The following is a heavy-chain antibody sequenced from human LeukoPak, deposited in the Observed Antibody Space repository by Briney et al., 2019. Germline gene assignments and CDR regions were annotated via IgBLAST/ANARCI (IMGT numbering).Heavy chain of an antibody. V-gene: IGHV1-18*01. CDR1: GYTFTSYG. CDR2: ISAYNGNT. CDR3: ARGRSSWYGPGNWFDP. D-gene: IGHD6-13*01. J-gene: IGHJ5*02. Sequence: ASVKVSCKASGYTFTSYGISWVRQAPGQGLEWMGWISAYNGNTNYAQKLQGRVTMTTDTSTSTAYMELRSLRSDDTAVYYCARGRSSWYGPGNWFDPWGQGTLVTVSS.